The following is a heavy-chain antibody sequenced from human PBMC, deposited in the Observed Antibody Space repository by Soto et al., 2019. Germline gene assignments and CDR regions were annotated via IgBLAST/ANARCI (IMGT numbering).Heavy chain of an antibody. CDR2: ISAYNGNT. CDR3: ARVGAWRMMTYYDFWSGPQDHHGGPNWFDH. J-gene: IGHJ5*02. CDR1: GYTFTSYG. D-gene: IGHD3-3*01. Sequence: ASVKVSCKASGYTFTSYGISWVRQAPGQGLEWMGWISAYNGNTNYAQKLQGRVTMTTDTSTSTAYMEPRSLRSDDTAVYYCARVGAWRMMTYYDFWSGPQDHHGGPNWFDHWGQGTLVTVSS. V-gene: IGHV1-18*04.